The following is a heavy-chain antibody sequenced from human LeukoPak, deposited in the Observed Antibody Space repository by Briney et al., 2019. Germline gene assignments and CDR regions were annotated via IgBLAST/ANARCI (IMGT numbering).Heavy chain of an antibody. J-gene: IGHJ4*02. CDR1: GGSISSYY. D-gene: IGHD5-12*01. CDR2: IYYSGST. V-gene: IGHV4-59*01. Sequence: PSETVSLTCTVSGGSISSYYWSWIRQPPGKGLEWIGYIYYSGSTNYNPSLKSRVTISVDTSKNQFSLKLSSVTAADTAVYYCARDSGYEEAFDYWGQGTLVTVSS. CDR3: ARDSGYEEAFDY.